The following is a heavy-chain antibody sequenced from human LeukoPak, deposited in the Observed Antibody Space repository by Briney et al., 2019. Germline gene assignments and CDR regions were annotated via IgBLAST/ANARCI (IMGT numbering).Heavy chain of an antibody. D-gene: IGHD6-13*01. CDR1: GFTFSTYW. V-gene: IGHV3-7*03. CDR3: ARRIIADSYDAFDI. Sequence: PGGFLRLSCAASGFTFSTYWMTWVRQAPGKGLEWVANIKQDGSEKYYVDSVKGRFTISRDNAKNSLYLQMNSLRAEDTAMYYCARRIIADSYDAFDIWGQGTMVTVSS. J-gene: IGHJ3*02. CDR2: IKQDGSEK.